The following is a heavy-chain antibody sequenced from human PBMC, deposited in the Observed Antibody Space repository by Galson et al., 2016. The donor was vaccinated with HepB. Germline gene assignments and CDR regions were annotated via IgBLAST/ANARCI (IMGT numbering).Heavy chain of an antibody. CDR1: GFTFSSYD. CDR2: ISVYSDNI. D-gene: IGHD4-17*01. Sequence: SLRLSCAASGFTFSSYDMDWVRQAPGKGLEWISYISVYSDNIDYEASVRGRFTVSRDNARNSLYLQRKSLRDEDTAVYYCVRDAYGDKRGDYWGQGTLVTVSS. CDR3: VRDAYGDKRGDY. J-gene: IGHJ4*02. V-gene: IGHV3-48*02.